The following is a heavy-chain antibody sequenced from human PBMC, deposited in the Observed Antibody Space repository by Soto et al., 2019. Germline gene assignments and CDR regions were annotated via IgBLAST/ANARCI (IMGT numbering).Heavy chain of an antibody. V-gene: IGHV4-31*03. CDR3: ARSSRSYFDY. J-gene: IGHJ4*02. CDR2: IYDSGST. CDR1: GGSISRSGYF. Sequence: QVQLQESGPGLVKPSQTLSLTCTVSGGSISRSGYFWSWIRQHPGHGLEWIGYIYDSGSTYYNPSLKSRVSLAVDTSKNQFSLNLTSVTAADTAMYYCARSSRSYFDYWGQGTLVTVSS.